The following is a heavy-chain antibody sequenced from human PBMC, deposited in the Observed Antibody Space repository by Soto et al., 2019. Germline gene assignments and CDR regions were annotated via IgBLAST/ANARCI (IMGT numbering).Heavy chain of an antibody. J-gene: IGHJ6*03. V-gene: IGHV3-66*01. D-gene: IGHD2-2*01. Sequence: GGSLRLSCAASGFTVTSRYMSWVRQAPGKGLEWVSVIYSGGSTHYAESVKGRFTISRDNSKNTLYLQMNSLRAEDTAVYYCARDSGEYCSTTSCPGYYYIDVWGKGTTVTVSS. CDR3: ARDSGEYCSTTSCPGYYYIDV. CDR1: GFTVTSRY. CDR2: IYSGGST.